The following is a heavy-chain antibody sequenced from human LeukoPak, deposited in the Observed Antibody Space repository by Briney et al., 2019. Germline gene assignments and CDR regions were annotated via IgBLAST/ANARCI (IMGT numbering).Heavy chain of an antibody. V-gene: IGHV4-39*01. CDR2: IYYSGST. CDR3: ARQNPKYYYYGMDV. D-gene: IGHD1-14*01. J-gene: IGHJ6*02. Sequence: SETLSLTCTVSGGSISSSSYYWGWIRQPPGKGLEWIRSIYYSGSTYYNPSLKSRVTISVDTSKNQFSLKLSSVTAADTAVYYCARQNPKYYYYGMDVWGQGTTVTVSS. CDR1: GGSISSSSYY.